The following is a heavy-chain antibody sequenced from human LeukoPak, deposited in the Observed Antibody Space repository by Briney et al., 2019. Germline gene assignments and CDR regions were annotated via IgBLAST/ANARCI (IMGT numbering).Heavy chain of an antibody. Sequence: GESLQISCKGSGYSFTSYWIGWVRQMPGKGLEWMGIINPEDSDTTYSPAFQSQVTILADKSISTAYLQWSSLKASDTAMYYCARGRVEIAAAGTFDYWGQGTLVTVSS. D-gene: IGHD6-13*01. CDR1: GYSFTSYW. V-gene: IGHV5-51*01. CDR3: ARGRVEIAAAGTFDY. J-gene: IGHJ4*02. CDR2: INPEDSDT.